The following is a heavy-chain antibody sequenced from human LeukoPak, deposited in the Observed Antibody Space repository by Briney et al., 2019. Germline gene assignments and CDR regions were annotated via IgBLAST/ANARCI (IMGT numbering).Heavy chain of an antibody. CDR3: ARESYYDILTGYNYFDY. J-gene: IGHJ4*02. CDR1: GGTSSSYA. Sequence: SVKVSCKASGGTSSSYAISWVRQAPGQGLEWMGGIIPIFGTANYAQKFQGRVTITADESTSTAYMELSSLRSEDTAVYYCARESYYDILTGYNYFDYWGQGTLVTVSS. CDR2: IIPIFGTA. D-gene: IGHD3-9*01. V-gene: IGHV1-69*13.